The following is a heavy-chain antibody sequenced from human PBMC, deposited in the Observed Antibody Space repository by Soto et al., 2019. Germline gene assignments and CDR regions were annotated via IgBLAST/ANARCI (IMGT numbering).Heavy chain of an antibody. CDR3: ARGGGRAARLGNWFDP. Sequence: QVQLVQSGAEVKKPGSSVKVSCKASGGTFSSYAISWVRQAPGQGLEWMGGIIPIFGTANYAQKFQGRVTITADESRSPAYMELSSLRSEDTAVYYCARGGGRAARLGNWFDPWGQGTLVTVSS. CDR1: GGTFSSYA. V-gene: IGHV1-69*01. CDR2: IIPIFGTA. D-gene: IGHD6-6*01. J-gene: IGHJ5*02.